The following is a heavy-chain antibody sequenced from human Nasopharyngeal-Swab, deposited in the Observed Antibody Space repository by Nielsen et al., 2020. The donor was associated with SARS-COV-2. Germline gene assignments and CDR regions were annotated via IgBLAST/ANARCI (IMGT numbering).Heavy chain of an antibody. CDR3: AKVSIDWGGYFDY. D-gene: IGHD3-9*01. Sequence: GESLKISCAASGLTLSSSVKHWAPQAPGKGLEWVPFMSYDTSNTSYGDSVKGRFTVSGDKPKNTLFLQVNCLRTEDTAVYYCAKVSIDWGGYFDYWGQGTLVTVSS. CDR1: GLTLSSSV. V-gene: IGHV3-30*04. CDR2: MSYDTSNT. J-gene: IGHJ4*02.